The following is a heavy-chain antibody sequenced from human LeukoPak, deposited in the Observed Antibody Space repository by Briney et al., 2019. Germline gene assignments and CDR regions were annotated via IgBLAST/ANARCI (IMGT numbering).Heavy chain of an antibody. Sequence: GGSLRLSCAGSGFTFSNYWMSWVRQAPGKGLEWVANMKKDGSEKYYVDSVKGRFTISRDNAKNSLYLQMDSLRAEDTAVYYCTRDEFWGQGTMVTVSP. V-gene: IGHV3-7*05. CDR2: MKKDGSEK. J-gene: IGHJ3*01. CDR3: TRDEF. CDR1: GFTFSNYW.